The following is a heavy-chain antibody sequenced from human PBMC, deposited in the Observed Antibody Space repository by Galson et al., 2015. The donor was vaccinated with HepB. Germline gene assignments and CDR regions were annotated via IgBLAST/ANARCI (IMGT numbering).Heavy chain of an antibody. D-gene: IGHD3-9*01. CDR3: ASGILTGYYLDY. Sequence: SLRLSCAASGFTVSSNYMSWVRQAPGKGLEWVSVIYSGGSTYYADSVKGRFTISRHNSKSTLYLQMNSLRAEDTAVYYCASGILTGYYLDYWGQGTLVTVSS. J-gene: IGHJ4*02. V-gene: IGHV3-53*04. CDR1: GFTVSSNY. CDR2: IYSGGST.